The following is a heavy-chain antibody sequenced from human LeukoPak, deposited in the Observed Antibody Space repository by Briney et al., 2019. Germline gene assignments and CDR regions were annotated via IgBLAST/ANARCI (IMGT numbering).Heavy chain of an antibody. CDR1: GFTFSSYW. J-gene: IGHJ6*04. D-gene: IGHD3-22*01. CDR2: IKQDGSEK. CDR3: ARDLPPYYDSSGITLDV. Sequence: GGPLRLSCAASGFTFSSYWMSWVRQAPGKGLEWVANIKQDGSEKYYVDSVKGRFTISRDNAKNSLYLQMNSLRAEDTALYYCARDLPPYYDSSGITLDVWGKGTTVTVSS. V-gene: IGHV3-7*03.